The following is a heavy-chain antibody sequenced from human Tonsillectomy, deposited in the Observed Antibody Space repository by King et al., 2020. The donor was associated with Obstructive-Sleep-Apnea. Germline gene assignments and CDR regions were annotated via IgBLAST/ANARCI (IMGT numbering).Heavy chain of an antibody. V-gene: IGHV3-21*01. CDR1: GFTFNTYT. J-gene: IGHJ4*02. CDR2: ISLSSGYI. D-gene: IGHD6-13*01. Sequence: VQLVESGGGLVKPGVSLRLSCAASGFTFNTYTINWVRQAPGKWLEWGSSISLSSGYIYYAVSVKGRFTISRDNAENTLYLQMNSLRVEDTAVYYCASVLEAAAHFEYGRRGTLVTVSS. CDR3: ASVLEAAAHFEY.